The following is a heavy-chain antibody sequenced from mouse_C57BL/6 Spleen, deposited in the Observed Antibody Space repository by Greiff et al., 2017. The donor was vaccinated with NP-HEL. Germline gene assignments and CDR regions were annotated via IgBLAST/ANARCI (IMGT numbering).Heavy chain of an antibody. CDR3: ARCGGDGNYAMDC. CDR2: IDPSDSET. Sequence: QVQLQQPGAELVRPGSSVKLSCKASGYTFTSYWMHWVKQRPIQGLEWIGNIDPSDSETHYNQKFKDKTTLTVDKSSSTAYMQCSSLTSEDSAVYYCARCGGDGNYAMDCWGQGTSVTVSS. CDR1: GYTFTSYW. V-gene: IGHV1-52*01. J-gene: IGHJ4*01. D-gene: IGHD1-1*02.